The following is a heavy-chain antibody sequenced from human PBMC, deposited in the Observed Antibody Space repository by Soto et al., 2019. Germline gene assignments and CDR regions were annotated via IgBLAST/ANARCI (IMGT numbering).Heavy chain of an antibody. J-gene: IGHJ6*04. CDR2: ISTYNGDT. V-gene: IGHV1-18*01. Sequence: QVQLVQSGAEVKKPGASVKVSCKASGYTFTRSGISWVRQAPGQGLEWMGWISTYNGDTNYAQTFQGRVTMTTDTSTRTVDMEVRSLRSDETAVYYCAREVVSPYYYYGMDVWGKGTPVTVSS. CDR1: GYTFTRSG. CDR3: AREVVSPYYYYGMDV.